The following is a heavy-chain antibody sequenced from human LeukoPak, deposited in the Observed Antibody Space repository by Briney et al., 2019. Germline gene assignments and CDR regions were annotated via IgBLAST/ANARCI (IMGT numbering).Heavy chain of an antibody. D-gene: IGHD3-10*01. V-gene: IGHV3-30*04. CDR3: AKGEWFGELSSGLDAFDI. CDR2: ISYDGSNK. CDR1: GFTFSSYA. Sequence: PGGSLRPSCAASGFTFSSYAMHWVRQAPGKGLEWVAVISYDGSNKYYADSVKGRFTISRDNSKNTLYLQMNSLRAEDTAVYYCAKGEWFGELSSGLDAFDIWGQGTMVTVSS. J-gene: IGHJ3*02.